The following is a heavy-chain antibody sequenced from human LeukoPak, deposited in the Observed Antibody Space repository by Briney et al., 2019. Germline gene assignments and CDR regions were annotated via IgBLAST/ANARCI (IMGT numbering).Heavy chain of an antibody. J-gene: IGHJ4*02. CDR3: ARVKDYYDSSGPLYFDS. CDR1: GASISDYY. V-gene: IGHV4-59*01. Sequence: PSETLSLTCTVSGASISDYYWTWIRQPQGKGLEWIGYIYYSGSTNYNRSLKSRVTLSVDTSNNHVSLKVNSVTAADTAVYYCARVKDYYDSSGPLYFDSWGQGTLVTVSS. D-gene: IGHD3-22*01. CDR2: IYYSGST.